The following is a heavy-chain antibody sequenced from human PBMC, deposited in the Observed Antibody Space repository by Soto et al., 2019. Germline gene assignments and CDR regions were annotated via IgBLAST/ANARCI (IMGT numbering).Heavy chain of an antibody. Sequence: SGTLSLTFTLSSGSIRSDCFYWGWIRQYPGKGLAWIGYIYYSGSTYYNPSLKSRVTISVDTSKNQFSLKLSPVTAADTAVYYCGFGRFPSPVFDIWGQGTMVTVSS. V-gene: IGHV4-31*03. CDR3: GFGRFPSPVFDI. CDR1: SGSIRSDCFY. D-gene: IGHD3-10*01. J-gene: IGHJ3*02. CDR2: IYYSGST.